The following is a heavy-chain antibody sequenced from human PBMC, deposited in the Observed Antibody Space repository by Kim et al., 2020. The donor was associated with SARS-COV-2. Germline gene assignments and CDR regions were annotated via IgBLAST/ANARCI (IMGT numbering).Heavy chain of an antibody. D-gene: IGHD6-19*01. CDR3: ARHTSLLGVAGRGVAPAEYFQH. CDR1: GYSFTSYW. Sequence: GESLKISCKGSGYSFTSYWIGWVRQMPGKGLEWMGIIYPGDSDTRYSPSFQGQVTISADKSISTAYLQWSSLKASDTAMYYCARHTSLLGVAGRGVAPAEYFQHWGQGTLVTVSS. V-gene: IGHV5-51*01. J-gene: IGHJ1*01. CDR2: IYPGDSDT.